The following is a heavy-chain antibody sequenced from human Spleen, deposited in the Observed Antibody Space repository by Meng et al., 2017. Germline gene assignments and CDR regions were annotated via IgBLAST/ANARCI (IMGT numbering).Heavy chain of an antibody. V-gene: IGHV1-2*06. CDR2: IDPNSGVT. CDR1: GYTFTAYY. D-gene: IGHD6-13*01. Sequence: VQLVPSGAEVKKPVASVKVSCTPSGYTFTAYYIHWVRQAPGQGLDWMGRIDPNSGVTEYAQKFQGRVTVTGDTSISTAYMELSRLRSDDTAIYYCVRDEDISAAGKLFGDYWGQGTLVTVSS. CDR3: VRDEDISAAGKLFGDY. J-gene: IGHJ4*02.